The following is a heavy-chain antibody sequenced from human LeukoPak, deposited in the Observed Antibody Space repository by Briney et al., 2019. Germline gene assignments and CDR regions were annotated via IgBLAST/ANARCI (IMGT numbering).Heavy chain of an antibody. V-gene: IGHV3-11*04. D-gene: IGHD6-19*01. J-gene: IGHJ4*02. CDR3: ARDQSMYSSGLAGY. CDR1: GFTFSDYY. Sequence: GGSLRLSCAASGFTFSDYYMSWIRQAPGKGLEWVSYISSSGSTIYYADSVKGRFTISRDSAKNSPYLQMNSLRAEDTAVYYCARDQSMYSSGLAGYWGQGTLVTVSS. CDR2: ISSSGSTI.